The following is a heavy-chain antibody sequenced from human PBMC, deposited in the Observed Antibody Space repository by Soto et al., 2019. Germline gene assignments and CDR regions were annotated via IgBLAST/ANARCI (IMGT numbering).Heavy chain of an antibody. Sequence: ASVKVSCKTSGYTFTTYGISWVRQAPGQGLEWVGWISAYSGKTHYAQKFQGKVTMTTDTSTNTAYLELRSLRSDDTAVYYCARDPYLGDNQYWGQGTLVTVSS. CDR3: ARDPYLGDNQY. CDR1: GYTFTTYG. V-gene: IGHV1-18*01. D-gene: IGHD3-16*01. CDR2: ISAYSGKT. J-gene: IGHJ4*02.